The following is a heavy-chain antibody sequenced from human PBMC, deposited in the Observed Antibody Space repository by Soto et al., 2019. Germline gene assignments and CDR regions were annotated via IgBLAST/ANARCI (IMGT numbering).Heavy chain of an antibody. J-gene: IGHJ6*03. CDR1: GYTFTSYG. CDR3: ASGPAAISPYYYYYYMDV. V-gene: IGHV1-18*01. CDR2: ISAYNGNT. D-gene: IGHD2-2*01. Sequence: ASVKVSCKASGYTFTSYGISWVRQAPGQGLEWMGWISAYNGNTNNAQKLQGRVTMTTDTSTSTAYMELRSLRSDDTAVYYCASGPAAISPYYYYYYMDVWGKGTTVTVSS.